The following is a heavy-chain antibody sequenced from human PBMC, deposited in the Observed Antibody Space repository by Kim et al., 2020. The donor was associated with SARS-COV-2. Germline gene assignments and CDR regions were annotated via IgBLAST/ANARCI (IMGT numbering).Heavy chain of an antibody. Sequence: GGSLRLSCAASGFTFSSYAMHWVRQAPGKGLEWVAVISYDGSNKYYADSVKGRFTISRDNSKNTLYLQMNSLRAEDTAVYYCARTGSGYYLPFDYWGQGTLVTVSS. V-gene: IGHV3-30*04. CDR1: GFTFSSYA. D-gene: IGHD3-22*01. CDR2: ISYDGSNK. CDR3: ARTGSGYYLPFDY. J-gene: IGHJ4*02.